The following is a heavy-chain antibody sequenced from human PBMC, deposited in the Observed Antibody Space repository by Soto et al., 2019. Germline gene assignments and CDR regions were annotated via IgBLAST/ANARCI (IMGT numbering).Heavy chain of an antibody. CDR1: GYTFTGYY. CDR2: INPNSGGT. V-gene: IGHV1-2*04. D-gene: IGHD3-3*01. J-gene: IGHJ3*02. CDR3: ARAFEIFGVVIREQEPHDAFDI. Sequence: ASVKVSCKASGYTFTGYYMHWVRQAPGQGLEWMGWINPNSGGTNYAQKFQGWVTMTRDTSISTAYMELSRLRSDDTAVYYCARAFEIFGVVIREQEPHDAFDIWGQGTMVTGSS.